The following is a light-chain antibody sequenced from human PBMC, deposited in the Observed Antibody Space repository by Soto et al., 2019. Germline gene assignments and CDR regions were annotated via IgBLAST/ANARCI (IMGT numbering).Light chain of an antibody. CDR2: GAS. Sequence: EIVLTQSPGTQSLSPGERATLSCRASQRVSSNYLAWYQQKPGQAPRLLIYGASSRATGIPDRFSGSGSGTDFTLTISRLEPEDFAVYYCQQYGSPPLTFGPGTKVDVK. V-gene: IGKV3-20*01. J-gene: IGKJ3*01. CDR1: QRVSSNY. CDR3: QQYGSPPLT.